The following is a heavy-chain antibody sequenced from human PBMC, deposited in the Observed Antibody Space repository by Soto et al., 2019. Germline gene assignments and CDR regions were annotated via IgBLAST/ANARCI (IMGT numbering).Heavy chain of an antibody. D-gene: IGHD2-2*02. CDR2: IIPIFGTA. Sequence: ASVKVSCKASGCTFSSYAISWVRQAPGQGLEWMGGIIPIFGTANYAQKFQGRVTITADESTSTAYMELSSLRSEDTAVYYCARKTGHCSSTSCSTQYYYYYGMDVWGQGTTVTVSS. CDR1: GCTFSSYA. J-gene: IGHJ6*02. V-gene: IGHV1-69*13. CDR3: ARKTGHCSSTSCSTQYYYYYGMDV.